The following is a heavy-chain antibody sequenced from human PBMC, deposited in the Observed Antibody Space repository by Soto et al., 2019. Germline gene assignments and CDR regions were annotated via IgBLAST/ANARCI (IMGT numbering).Heavy chain of an antibody. Sequence: QVQLQESGPGLVKPSETLSLTCTVSGGSISSYYWSWIRQPPGKGLEWIGYIYYSGSTNYNPSLKSRVTRSVDTSKNQFSLKLSSVTAADTAVYYCARWPGVTSAFDIWGQGTMVTVSS. V-gene: IGHV4-59*08. D-gene: IGHD4-17*01. CDR2: IYYSGST. CDR1: GGSISSYY. J-gene: IGHJ3*02. CDR3: ARWPGVTSAFDI.